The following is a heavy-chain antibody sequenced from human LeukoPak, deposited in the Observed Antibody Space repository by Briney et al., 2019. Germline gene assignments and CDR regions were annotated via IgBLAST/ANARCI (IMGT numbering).Heavy chain of an antibody. Sequence: SQTLSLTCTVSGGSISSGGYYWSWIRQPPGKGLEWIGYIYYSGSTYYNPSLKSRVTISVDTSKNQFSLKLSSVTAADTAVYYCARTTTTETTGFDYWGQGTLVTVSS. CDR1: GGSISSGGYY. D-gene: IGHD4-17*01. CDR2: IYYSGST. J-gene: IGHJ4*02. V-gene: IGHV4-30-4*08. CDR3: ARTTTTETTGFDY.